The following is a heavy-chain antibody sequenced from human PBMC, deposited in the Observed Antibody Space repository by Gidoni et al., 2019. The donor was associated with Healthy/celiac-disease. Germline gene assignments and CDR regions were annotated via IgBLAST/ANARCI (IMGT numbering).Heavy chain of an antibody. J-gene: IGHJ4*02. CDR1: GGSSCGYY. CDR2: INHSGST. V-gene: IGHV4-34*01. Sequence: QVQLQQWCAGLLMPSATLSITCAVYGGSSCGYYWSWIRQLPGKGLEWIGEINHSGSTNYNPSLKSRVTISVDMSKNQFSLKLSSVTAADTAVYYCARDGGAARRYYHTRDYWGQGTLVTVSS. D-gene: IGHD6-6*01. CDR3: ARDGGAARRYYHTRDY.